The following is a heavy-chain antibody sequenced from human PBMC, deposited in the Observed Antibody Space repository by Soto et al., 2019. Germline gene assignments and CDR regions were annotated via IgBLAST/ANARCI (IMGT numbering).Heavy chain of an antibody. CDR2: ISSSSSYI. J-gene: IGHJ4*02. CDR1: GFTFSSYS. CDR3: VIAVVPEYFYY. D-gene: IGHD6-13*01. Sequence: EVQLVESGGGLVKPGGSLRLSCAASGFTFSSYSMNWVRQAPGKGLEWVSSISSSSSYIYYADSMKGRFTISRANAKNPLYLQMTRLSAEDTAVYYFVIAVVPEYFYYWAQATLFTISS. V-gene: IGHV3-21*01.